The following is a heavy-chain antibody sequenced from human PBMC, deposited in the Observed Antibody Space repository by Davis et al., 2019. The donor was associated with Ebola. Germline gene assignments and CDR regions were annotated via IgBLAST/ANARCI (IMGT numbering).Heavy chain of an antibody. V-gene: IGHV3-49*04. Sequence: GESLKISCRASGFTFADYAINWVRQAPGKGLEWVGFVRSKAFGGKSAYAASVKGRFTISRDDYNSIAYLQLDSLKTEDTAVYFCSRDLKHRPPSYYNGMDVWGHGTTVTVSS. CDR2: VRSKAFGGKS. CDR3: SRDLKHRPPSYYNGMDV. CDR1: GFTFADYA. J-gene: IGHJ6*02. D-gene: IGHD6-6*01.